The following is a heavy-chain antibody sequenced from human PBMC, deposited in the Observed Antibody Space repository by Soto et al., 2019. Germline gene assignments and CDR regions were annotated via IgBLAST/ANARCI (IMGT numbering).Heavy chain of an antibody. CDR2: IDPSDSYT. CDR3: AREYYILTAPRFIYGXYV. D-gene: IGHD3-9*01. J-gene: IGHJ6*02. Sequence: PGESLKISCKGSGYSFTSYWISWVRQMPGKGLEWMGRIDPSDSYTNYSPSFQGHVTISADKSISTAYLQWSSLKASDTAMYYCAREYYILTAPRFIYGXYVWGQGTTVTFSS. CDR1: GYSFTSYW. V-gene: IGHV5-10-1*01.